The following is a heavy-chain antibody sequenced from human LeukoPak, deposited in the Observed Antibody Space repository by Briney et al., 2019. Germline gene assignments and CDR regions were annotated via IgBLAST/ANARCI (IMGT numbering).Heavy chain of an antibody. CDR1: GFTFRSYS. Sequence: GGSLRLSCAASGFTFRSYSMNWVRQAPGKGLEWVSAIDPSSTYVYYADSVKGRFTISRDNAENSLYLQMNSLRVEDTAVYYCARAPTVLVGYCSSSSCQADYWGQGTLVTVSS. V-gene: IGHV3-21*01. CDR2: IDPSSTYV. D-gene: IGHD2-2*01. CDR3: ARAPTVLVGYCSSSSCQADY. J-gene: IGHJ4*02.